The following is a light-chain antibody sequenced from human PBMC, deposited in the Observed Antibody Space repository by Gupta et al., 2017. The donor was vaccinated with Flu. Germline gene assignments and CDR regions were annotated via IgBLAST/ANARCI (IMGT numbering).Light chain of an antibody. V-gene: IGLV1-47*01. CDR3: AAWDDSLSVL. CDR1: RYNVWSNY. J-gene: IGLJ2*01. Sequence: QSVLTQPPSASRTPGPTAPISCSGGRYNVWSNYVSWYQQLPGLAPKLLIYRNDQRPSGVPDRFSGSKSGTSASLAISGLRAEDEADYYCAAWDDSLSVLFGGGTKLTVL. CDR2: RND.